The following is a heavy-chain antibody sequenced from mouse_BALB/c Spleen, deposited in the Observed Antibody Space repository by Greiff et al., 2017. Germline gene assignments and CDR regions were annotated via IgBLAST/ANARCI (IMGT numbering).Heavy chain of an antibody. CDR2: ISSGSSTI. Sequence: DVMLVESGGGLVKPGGSRKLSCAASGFTFSSFGMHWVRQAPEKGLEWVAYISSGSSTIYYADTVKGRFTISRDNPKNTLFLQMTSLRSEDTAMYYCARSGAMDYWGQGTSVTVSS. D-gene: IGHD3-1*01. CDR1: GFTFSSFG. CDR3: ARSGAMDY. J-gene: IGHJ4*01. V-gene: IGHV5-17*02.